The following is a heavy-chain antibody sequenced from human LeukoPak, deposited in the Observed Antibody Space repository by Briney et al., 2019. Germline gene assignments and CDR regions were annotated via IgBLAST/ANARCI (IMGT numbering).Heavy chain of an antibody. J-gene: IGHJ4*02. CDR1: GDSISSYY. CDR2: IYYSGST. CDR3: ASGDIAVAGRNYFDY. D-gene: IGHD6-19*01. Sequence: PSETLSLTCTVSGDSISSYYWSWIRQPPGKGLEWIGYIYYSGSTNYNPSPKSRVTISVDTSKNQFSLKLSSVTAADTAVYYCASGDIAVAGRNYFDYWGQGTLVTVSS. V-gene: IGHV4-59*01.